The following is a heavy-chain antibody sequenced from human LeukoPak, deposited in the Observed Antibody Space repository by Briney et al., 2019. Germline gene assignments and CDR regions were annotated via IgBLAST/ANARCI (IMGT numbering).Heavy chain of an antibody. J-gene: IGHJ4*02. V-gene: IGHV4-59*02. D-gene: IGHD5-24*01. CDR2: LSYTGKT. CDR3: SEGYFEPFDH. CDR1: GASVSSSH. Sequence: SETLSLTCVVSGASVSSSHWNWIRQLPGKGLEWIGCLSYTGKTDYNASLTSRVTISLDSSKNHVSLKLRSVTAADTAVYYCSEGYFEPFDHWGQGILVTVSS.